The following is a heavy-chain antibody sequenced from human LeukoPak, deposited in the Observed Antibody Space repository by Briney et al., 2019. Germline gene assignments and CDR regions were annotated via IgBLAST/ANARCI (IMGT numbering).Heavy chain of an antibody. Sequence: SVKVSCKASGGTFSSYAISWVRQAPGQGLEWMGRIIPILGIANYAQRFQGRVTITADKSTSTAYMELSSLRSEDTAVYYCARGAAAGNFDYWGQGTLVTVSS. CDR2: IIPILGIA. CDR3: ARGAAAGNFDY. V-gene: IGHV1-69*04. D-gene: IGHD6-13*01. J-gene: IGHJ4*02. CDR1: GGTFSSYA.